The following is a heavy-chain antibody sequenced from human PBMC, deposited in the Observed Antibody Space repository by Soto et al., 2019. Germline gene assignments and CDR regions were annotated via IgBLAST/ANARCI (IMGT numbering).Heavy chain of an antibody. J-gene: IGHJ6*02. D-gene: IGHD3-10*01. CDR2: IVVGSGNT. CDR1: GFTFTSSA. CDR3: AAYPYRWFGELGESHYYYYGMDV. Sequence: ASVKVSCKASGFTFTSSAVQWVRQARGQRLEWIGWIVVGSGNTNYAQKFQERVTITRDMSTSTAYMELSSLRSEDTAVYYCAAYPYRWFGELGESHYYYYGMDVWGQGTTVTVSS. V-gene: IGHV1-58*01.